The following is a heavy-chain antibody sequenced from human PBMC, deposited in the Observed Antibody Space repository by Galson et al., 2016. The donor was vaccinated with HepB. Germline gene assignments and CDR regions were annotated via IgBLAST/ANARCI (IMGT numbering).Heavy chain of an antibody. CDR2: IWSDGSRK. CDR1: GFPFSSYG. V-gene: IGHV3-33*01. CDR3: ARDPRSGSYGDDFHI. J-gene: IGHJ3*02. D-gene: IGHD1-26*01. Sequence: SLRLSCAASGFPFSSYGIHWVRQAPGKGLEWVAVIWSDGSRKYYVDSVRGRFTISRDNFKNMVYLQMNSLRAEDTAVYYCARDPRSGSYGDDFHIWGQGTMVTVSS.